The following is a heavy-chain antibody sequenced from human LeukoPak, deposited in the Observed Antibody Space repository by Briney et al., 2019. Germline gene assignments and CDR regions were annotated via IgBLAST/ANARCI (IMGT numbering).Heavy chain of an antibody. CDR1: GDSISSGSYY. J-gene: IGHJ4*02. CDR2: IYYSGIT. Sequence: SETLSLTCTVSGDSISSGSYYWGWIRQPPGKGLEWIGNIYYSGITYYNPSLKSRVTISVDTSKNQYSLKLISVTAADTAVYYCARPIASGNPAGFWGQGTLVTVSS. D-gene: IGHD3-10*01. CDR3: ARPIASGNPAGF. V-gene: IGHV4-39*01.